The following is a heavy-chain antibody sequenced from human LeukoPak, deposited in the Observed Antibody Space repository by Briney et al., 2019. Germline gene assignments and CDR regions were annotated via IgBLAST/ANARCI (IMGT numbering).Heavy chain of an antibody. V-gene: IGHV4-61*02. CDR2: IYTSGST. J-gene: IGHJ6*03. Sequence: PSETLSLTCTVSGGSINSGTYYWSWIRQPAGKGLEWIGRIYTSGSTNYNPSLKSRVTISVDTSKNQFSLKLSSVTAADTAMYYCARGESSSSPLYYYYYMDVWGKGTTVTVSS. CDR3: ARGESSSSPLYYYYYMDV. CDR1: GGSINSGTYY. D-gene: IGHD6-6*01.